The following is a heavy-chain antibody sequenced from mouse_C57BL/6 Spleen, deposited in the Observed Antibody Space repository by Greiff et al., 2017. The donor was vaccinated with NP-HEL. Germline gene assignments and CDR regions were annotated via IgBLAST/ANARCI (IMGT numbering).Heavy chain of an antibody. V-gene: IGHV14-4*01. J-gene: IGHJ2*01. CDR3: TKVGYYPY. Sequence: EVQLQQSGAELVRPGASVKLSCTASGFNIKDDYMHWVKQRPEQGLEWIGWIDPENGDTEYASKFQGKATITADTSSNTAYLQLSSLTSEDTAVYYCTKVGYYPYWGQGTTLTVSS. CDR2: IDPENGDT. D-gene: IGHD2-3*01. CDR1: GFNIKDDY.